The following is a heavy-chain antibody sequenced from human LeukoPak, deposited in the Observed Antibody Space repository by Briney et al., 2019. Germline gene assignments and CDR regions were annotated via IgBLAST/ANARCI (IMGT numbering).Heavy chain of an antibody. D-gene: IGHD2-2*01. CDR3: AKGVVPAVPYYFDY. CDR2: INPNSGGT. CDR1: GYTFTGYY. J-gene: IGHJ4*02. Sequence: ASVKVSCKASGYTFTGYYMHWVRQAPGQGLEWMGWINPNSGGTNYAQKFQGRVTMTRDTSISTAYMELSRLRSDDTAVYYCAKGVVPAVPYYFDYWGQGTLVTVSS. V-gene: IGHV1-2*02.